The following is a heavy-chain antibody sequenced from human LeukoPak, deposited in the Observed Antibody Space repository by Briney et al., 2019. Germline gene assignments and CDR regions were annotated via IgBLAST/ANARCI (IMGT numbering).Heavy chain of an antibody. J-gene: IGHJ3*02. V-gene: IGHV4-39*01. CDR2: IYYSGST. D-gene: IGHD1-26*01. CDR3: ARNKWEPHGGDAFDI. CDR1: GVSISSSSYY. Sequence: PSETLSLTCTVSGVSISSSSYYWGWIRQPPGKGLEWIGSIYYSGSTYYNPSLKSRVTISVDTSKNQFSLKLSSVTAADTAVYYCARNKWEPHGGDAFDIWGQGTMVTVSS.